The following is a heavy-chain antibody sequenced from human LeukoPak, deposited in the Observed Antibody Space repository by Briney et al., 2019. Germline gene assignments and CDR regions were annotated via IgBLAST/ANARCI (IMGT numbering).Heavy chain of an antibody. J-gene: IGHJ6*02. CDR3: ARIRVSSYYGMDI. Sequence: GGSLRLSCAASGFTFSNFAMSWVRQAPGKGLEWVANIKEDESEKYYVNSVKGRFTISRDNAKNSLFLHMNSLRAEDTAVYYCARIRVSSYYGMDIWGQGTTVTVSS. CDR2: IKEDESEK. CDR1: GFTFSNFA. D-gene: IGHD2/OR15-2a*01. V-gene: IGHV3-7*05.